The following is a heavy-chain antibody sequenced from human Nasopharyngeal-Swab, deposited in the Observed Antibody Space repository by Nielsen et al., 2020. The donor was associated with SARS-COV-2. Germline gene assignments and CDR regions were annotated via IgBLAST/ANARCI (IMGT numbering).Heavy chain of an antibody. J-gene: IGHJ3*02. Sequence: GGSLRLSCKGSGYRFLSHWVGWVRQMPGKGLEWMGIIYPGDSDNRYSPSFQGQVTISADKSINTAYLQWSSLTASDTAVYYCARTAIEGGYYRGDAFDIWGQGTMVTVSS. CDR1: GYRFLSHW. CDR3: ARTAIEGGYYRGDAFDI. CDR2: IYPGDSDN. V-gene: IGHV5-51*01. D-gene: IGHD3-22*01.